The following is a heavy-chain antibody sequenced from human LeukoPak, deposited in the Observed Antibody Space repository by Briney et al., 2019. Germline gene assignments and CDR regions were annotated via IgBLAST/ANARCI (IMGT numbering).Heavy chain of an antibody. D-gene: IGHD6-6*01. CDR2: ISSSSSTI. V-gene: IGHV3-48*04. Sequence: GGSLRLSCAASRFTFSNYWMHWVRQAPGKGLEWVSYISSSSSTIYYADSVKGRFTISRDNAKNSLYLQMNSLRAEDTAVYYCARGFEQLNNWFDPWGQGTLVTVSS. J-gene: IGHJ5*02. CDR3: ARGFEQLNNWFDP. CDR1: RFTFSNYW.